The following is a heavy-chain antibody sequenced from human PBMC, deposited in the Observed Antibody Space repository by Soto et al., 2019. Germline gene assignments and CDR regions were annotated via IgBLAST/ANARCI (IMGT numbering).Heavy chain of an antibody. V-gene: IGHV3-33*01. Sequence: QVQLVESGGGVVQPGRSLRLSCAASGFTFSSYGMHWVRQAPGKGLEWVAVIWYDGSNKYYADSMKGRFTISRDNSKNTLYLQMNSLRAEDTAVYYCAREGHDYGDYSVHYFDYWGQGTLVTVSS. CDR3: AREGHDYGDYSVHYFDY. D-gene: IGHD4-17*01. CDR1: GFTFSSYG. J-gene: IGHJ4*02. CDR2: IWYDGSNK.